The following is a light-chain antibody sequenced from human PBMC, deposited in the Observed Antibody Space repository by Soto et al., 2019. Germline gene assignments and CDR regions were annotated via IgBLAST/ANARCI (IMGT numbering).Light chain of an antibody. J-gene: IGKJ1*01. CDR3: QQYYRPWT. CDR1: QRVLYSSNNKNY. Sequence: DIVMTQSPDSLAVSLGERATINCKSSQRVLYSSNNKNYLAWYQQKPGQPPNLLIYWASTRESGVPDRFSGSGSGTDFTLTISSLQAEDVAVYYCQQYYRPWTFGQGTKVEIK. V-gene: IGKV4-1*01. CDR2: WAS.